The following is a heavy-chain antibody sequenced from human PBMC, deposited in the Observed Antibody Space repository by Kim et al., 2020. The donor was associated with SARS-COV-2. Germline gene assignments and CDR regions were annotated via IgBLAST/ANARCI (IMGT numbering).Heavy chain of an antibody. D-gene: IGHD3-3*01. CDR1: GFTFSSYA. Sequence: GGSLRLSCAASGFTFSSYAMHWVRQAPGKGLEWVAVISYDGSNKYYADSVKGRFTISRDNSKNTLYLQMNSLRAEDTAVYYCARVRVWSGYLDACDYWGQGTLVTVSS. J-gene: IGHJ4*02. V-gene: IGHV3-30-3*01. CDR2: ISYDGSNK. CDR3: ARVRVWSGYLDACDY.